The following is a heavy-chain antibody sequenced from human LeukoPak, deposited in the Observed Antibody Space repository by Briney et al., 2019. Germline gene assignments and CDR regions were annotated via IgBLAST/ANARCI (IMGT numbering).Heavy chain of an antibody. D-gene: IGHD6-13*01. CDR2: IYYSGST. V-gene: IGHV4-59*08. CDR1: GGSISSYY. J-gene: IGHJ2*01. CDR3: ARLRTSSSWHNWYFDL. Sequence: SETLSLTCTVSGGSISSYYWSWIRQPPGRGLEWIGYIYYSGSTNYNPSLKSRVTISVDTSKNQFSLKLSSVTAADTAVYYCARLRTSSSWHNWYFDLWGRGTLVTVSS.